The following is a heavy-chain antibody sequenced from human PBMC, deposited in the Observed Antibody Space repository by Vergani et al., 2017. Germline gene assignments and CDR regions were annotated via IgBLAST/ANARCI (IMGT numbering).Heavy chain of an antibody. CDR2: INNNGGST. CDR3: AKGEPTYYYDSSGSSNWFDP. CDR1: GFTFNSYA. D-gene: IGHD3-22*01. V-gene: IGHV3-23*01. Sequence: QLLESGGGLIQPGGSLRLSCAASGFTFNSYAMTWVRQAPGKGLEWVSGINNNGGSTYYADSVKGRFTISRDNSKNTLYLQMTDLRAEDTATYYCAKGEPTYYYDSSGSSNWFDPWGQGTLVTVSS. J-gene: IGHJ5*02.